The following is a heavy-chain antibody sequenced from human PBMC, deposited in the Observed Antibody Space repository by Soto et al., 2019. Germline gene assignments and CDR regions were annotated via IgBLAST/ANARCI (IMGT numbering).Heavy chain of an antibody. CDR3: ASHCSGGSCSHVSLDY. CDR1: GFTFSSYE. V-gene: IGHV3-48*03. D-gene: IGHD2-15*01. Sequence: EVQLVESGGGLVQPGGSLRLSCAASGFTFSSYEMNWVRQAPGKGLEWVSYISSSGSNIYYADSVKGRFTISRDNAKNSLYLQMNSLRAEDTAVYYCASHCSGGSCSHVSLDYWGQGTLVTVSS. J-gene: IGHJ4*02. CDR2: ISSSGSNI.